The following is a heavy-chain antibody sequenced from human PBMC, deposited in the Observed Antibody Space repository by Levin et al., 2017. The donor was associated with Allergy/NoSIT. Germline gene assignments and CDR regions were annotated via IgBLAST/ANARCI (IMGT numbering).Heavy chain of an antibody. V-gene: IGHV3-49*03. Sequence: PGESLKISCTASGFTFGDYAMSWFRQAPGKGPEWVGFIRSKAYGVTTEYAASVKGRFTISRDDSKSIAYLQMNSLKTEDTAVYYCTRNRYYYDRQNDYWGQGTLVTVSS. J-gene: IGHJ4*02. CDR3: TRNRYYYDRQNDY. CDR2: IRSKAYGVTT. CDR1: GFTFGDYA. D-gene: IGHD3-22*01.